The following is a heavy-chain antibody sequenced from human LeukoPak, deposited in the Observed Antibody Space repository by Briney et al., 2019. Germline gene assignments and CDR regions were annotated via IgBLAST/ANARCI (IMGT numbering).Heavy chain of an antibody. CDR1: GFTFSSYS. J-gene: IGHJ4*02. D-gene: IGHD5-24*01. CDR3: ARAGGDGYNYVLGYYFDY. V-gene: IGHV3-21*01. Sequence: GGSLRLSCAASGFTFSSYSMNWVRQAPGKGLEWVSSISSSSSYIYYADSVKGRFTISRDNAKNSLYLQMNSLRAEDTAVYYCARAGGDGYNYVLGYYFDYWGQGTLVTVSS. CDR2: ISSSSSYI.